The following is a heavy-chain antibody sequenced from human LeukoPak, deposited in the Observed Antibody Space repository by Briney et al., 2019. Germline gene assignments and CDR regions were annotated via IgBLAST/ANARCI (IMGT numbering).Heavy chain of an antibody. CDR3: TTEKLSVGADY. CDR2: TRSETDGGTT. Sequence: GGSLRLSCAAFGFTSSTGWMNWVRQSPGKGLEWVGRTRSETDGGTTDYAASVKGRFTISRDDSKNTLYLQMDSLQTEDTAVYYCTTEKLSVGADYWGQGTLVTVSS. D-gene: IGHD1-26*01. J-gene: IGHJ4*02. CDR1: GFTSSTGW. V-gene: IGHV3-15*05.